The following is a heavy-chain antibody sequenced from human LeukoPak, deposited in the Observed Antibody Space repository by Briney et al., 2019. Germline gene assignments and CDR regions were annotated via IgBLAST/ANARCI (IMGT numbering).Heavy chain of an antibody. J-gene: IGHJ6*02. V-gene: IGHV3-23*01. CDR1: GFRFTDYS. CDR3: VKDRPCETCMPMDA. D-gene: IGHD2-2*01. Sequence: PGGSLRLSCAASGFRFTDYSMSWVRQAPGKGLEGVAGLGRSGEYKYYADSVKGRFTISRDNSKDTVSLQMNSLRAEDSAIYFCVKDRPCETCMPMDAWGQGTTVTVSS. CDR2: LGRSGEYK.